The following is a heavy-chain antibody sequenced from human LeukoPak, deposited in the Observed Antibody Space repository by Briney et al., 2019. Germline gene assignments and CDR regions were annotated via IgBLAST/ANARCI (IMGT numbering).Heavy chain of an antibody. CDR3: ARDAKWELLPHAFDV. CDR2: ISAYNVNT. D-gene: IGHD1-26*01. CDR1: GYTFTSYD. V-gene: IGHV1-18*01. Sequence: GASVKVSCKASGYTFTSYDINWVRQAPGQGLEWMGWISAYNVNTYYLQKFQGRVTLTTDTSTNTAYMELRNLSSDDTAIYYCARDAKWELLPHAFDVWGQGTLVTVSP. J-gene: IGHJ3*01.